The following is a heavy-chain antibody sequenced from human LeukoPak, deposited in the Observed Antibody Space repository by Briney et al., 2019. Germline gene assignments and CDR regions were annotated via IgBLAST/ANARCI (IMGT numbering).Heavy chain of an antibody. CDR3: ARDGYSSGWYTGSDY. V-gene: IGHV3-21*01. J-gene: IGHJ4*02. D-gene: IGHD6-19*01. CDR2: ISSSSYI. CDR1: GFTFSSYS. Sequence: GGSLRLSCAASGFTFSSYSMNWVRQAPGKGLEWVSSISSSSYIYYADSVKGRFTISRDNAKNSLYLQMNSLRAEDTAVYYCARDGYSSGWYTGSDYWGQGTLVTVSS.